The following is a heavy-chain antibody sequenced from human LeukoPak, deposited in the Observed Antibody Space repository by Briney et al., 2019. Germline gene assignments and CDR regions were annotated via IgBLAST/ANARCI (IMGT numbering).Heavy chain of an antibody. CDR3: AKASRGYYDSSALIDY. J-gene: IGHJ4*02. CDR2: ISYDGSNK. CDR1: GFTFSSYG. Sequence: PGGSLRLPCAASGFTFSSYGMHWVRQAPGKGLEWVAVISYDGSNKYYADSVKGRFTISRDNSKNTLYLQMNSLRAEDTAVYYCAKASRGYYDSSALIDYWGQGTLVTVSS. V-gene: IGHV3-30*18. D-gene: IGHD3-22*01.